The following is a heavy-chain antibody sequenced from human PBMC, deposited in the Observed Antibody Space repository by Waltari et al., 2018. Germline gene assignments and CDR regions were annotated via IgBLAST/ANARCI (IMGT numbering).Heavy chain of an antibody. Sequence: KPGGSLRLSCTASGFDFSDYDMNWVRQAPGTGLEWVSSIGGTHSNIFYADSVKGRFTVSRDNAKNSLYLQMDNLRAEDSGLYFCTRDLYGSGGDWFDPWGQGTLVTVSS. V-gene: IGHV3-21*03. CDR3: TRDLYGSGGDWFDP. J-gene: IGHJ5*02. CDR2: IGGTHSNI. CDR1: GFDFSDYD. D-gene: IGHD3-10*01.